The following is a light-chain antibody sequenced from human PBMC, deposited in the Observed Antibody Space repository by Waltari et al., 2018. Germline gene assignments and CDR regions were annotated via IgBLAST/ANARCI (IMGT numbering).Light chain of an antibody. V-gene: IGKV3-11*01. Sequence: VFTQSPAPLPLSPGETATLSCRASQSVYNFLAGYQQKPGQAPRLLIYGASQRATGIPARFSGSGSGTDFTLTISSLEPEDVAVYYCQQRANWPPLTFGGGTKVEIK. CDR3: QQRANWPPLT. CDR1: QSVYNF. CDR2: GAS. J-gene: IGKJ4*01.